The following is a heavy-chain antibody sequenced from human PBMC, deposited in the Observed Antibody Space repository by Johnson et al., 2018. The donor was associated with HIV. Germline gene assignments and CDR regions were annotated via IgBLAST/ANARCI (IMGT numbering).Heavy chain of an antibody. CDR1: GFTFSNAW. D-gene: IGHD3-3*01. CDR3: AKEGNYNFWSGYHHDAFDI. J-gene: IGHJ3*02. CDR2: IYSGDNT. Sequence: VQLVESGGGLVQPGGSLRLSCAASGFTFSNAWMSWVRQAPGKGLEWVSLIYSGDNTKYADSVKGRFTISRDNSKNTMSLQMNSLRAEDTAVYYCAKEGNYNFWSGYHHDAFDIWGQGTMVTVSS. V-gene: IGHV3-66*02.